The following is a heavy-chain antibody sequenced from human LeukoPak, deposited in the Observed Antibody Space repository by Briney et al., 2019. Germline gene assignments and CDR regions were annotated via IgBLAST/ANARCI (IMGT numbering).Heavy chain of an antibody. D-gene: IGHD3-22*01. CDR2: INHSGST. Sequence: SETLSLTCAVYGGSLSGYYWSWIRQPPGKGLEWIGEINHSGSTNYNPSLKSRVTISVDTSKNQFSLKLSSVTAADTAVYYCARDLYYYDSSGYYEDDYWGQGTLVTVSS. J-gene: IGHJ4*02. CDR3: ARDLYYYDSSGYYEDDY. CDR1: GGSLSGYY. V-gene: IGHV4-34*01.